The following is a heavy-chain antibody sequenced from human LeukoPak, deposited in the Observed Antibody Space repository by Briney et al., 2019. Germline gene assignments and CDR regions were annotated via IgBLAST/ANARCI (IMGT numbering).Heavy chain of an antibody. V-gene: IGHV4-30-4*01. CDR3: ARDRDDDYGDSASGMDV. D-gene: IGHD4-17*01. Sequence: PSETLSLTCTVSGGSISSGDYYWSWIRQPPGKGLEWIGFIYSSGSTFYNPSLKSRVTISVDTSKNQFSLKLASVTAADTAVYYCARDRDDDYGDSASGMDVWGQGATVTVSS. CDR2: IYSSGST. CDR1: GGSISSGDYY. J-gene: IGHJ6*02.